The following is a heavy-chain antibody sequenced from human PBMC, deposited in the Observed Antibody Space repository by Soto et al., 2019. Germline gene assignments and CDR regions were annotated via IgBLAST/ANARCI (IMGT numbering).Heavy chain of an antibody. CDR3: ARDGTMVRGVTPHYYYGMDV. J-gene: IGHJ6*04. Sequence: PSETLSLTCTVSGGSISSGDYYWSWIRQPPGKGLEWIGYISDSGSTYYNPSLNSRVTISVDTSKNQFSLKLSYVTATDTAVYYCARDGTMVRGVTPHYYYGMDVWGKGTTVTVSS. D-gene: IGHD3-10*01. CDR1: GGSISSGDYY. CDR2: ISDSGST. V-gene: IGHV4-30-4*01.